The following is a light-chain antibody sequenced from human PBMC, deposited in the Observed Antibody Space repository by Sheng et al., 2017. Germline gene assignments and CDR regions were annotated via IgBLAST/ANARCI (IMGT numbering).Light chain of an antibody. Sequence: EIVMTQSPATLSVSPGERATLSCRASQTVDSNLAWYQQKPGQAPRLLIYGASTRASGIPDRFIGSGSGTDFTLTITRLEAEDFAVYYCQQFENSPLFSFGQGTKVEI. CDR3: QQFENSPLFS. V-gene: IGKV3D-15*02. CDR1: QTVDSN. J-gene: IGKJ2*03. CDR2: GAS.